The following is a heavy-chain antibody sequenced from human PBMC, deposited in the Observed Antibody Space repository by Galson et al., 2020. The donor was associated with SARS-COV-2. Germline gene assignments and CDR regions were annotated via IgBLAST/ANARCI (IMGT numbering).Heavy chain of an antibody. CDR3: TREPDGTVFLAAFAI. D-gene: IGHD4-17*01. Sequence: PMSLTRTASGGSISRGGYYWSWIRQHPGKGLECIGNIYYSGSTHYNPSLKSRVTISVDTSKNQFSLKLSSVTAADTAVYYCTREPDGTVFLAAFAI. CDR2: IYYSGST. J-gene: IGHJ3*02. V-gene: IGHV4-31*03. CDR1: GGSISRGGYY.